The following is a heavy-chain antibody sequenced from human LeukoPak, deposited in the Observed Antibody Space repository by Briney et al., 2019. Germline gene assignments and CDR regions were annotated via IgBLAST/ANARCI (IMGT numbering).Heavy chain of an antibody. CDR2: ISSSGSTI. CDR3: VRGIDSSGYYRNLDY. V-gene: IGHV3-48*03. Sequence: GGSLRLSCAASGFTFSSYEMNWVRQAPGKGLEWVSYISSSGSTIYYADSVKGRFTISRDNAKNSLYLQMNSLRAEDTAVYYCVRGIDSSGYYRNLDYWGQGTLVTVSS. CDR1: GFTFSSYE. J-gene: IGHJ4*02. D-gene: IGHD3-22*01.